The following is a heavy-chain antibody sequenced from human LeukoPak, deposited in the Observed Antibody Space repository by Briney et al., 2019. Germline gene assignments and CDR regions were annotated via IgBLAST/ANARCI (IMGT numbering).Heavy chain of an antibody. D-gene: IGHD5-12*01. CDR3: ATEPSRSYSFDHLDF. CDR1: GGTFNNYA. J-gene: IGHJ4*02. Sequence: SVKVSCKASGGTFNNYAISWVRQAPGQGLEWMGRVVPMFGIRNYPQTFRGRVNITADKATNTVYMELRSLRAEDTAIYYCATEPSRSYSFDHLDFWGLGTPVTVSS. V-gene: IGHV1-69*04. CDR2: VVPMFGIR.